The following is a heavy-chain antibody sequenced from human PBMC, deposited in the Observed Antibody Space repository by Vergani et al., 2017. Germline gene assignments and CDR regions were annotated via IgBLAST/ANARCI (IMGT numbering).Heavy chain of an antibody. J-gene: IGHJ6*03. Sequence: QVQLVESGGGVVQPGRSLRLSCAASGFTFSSYGMHWVRQAPGKGLEWVAVIWYDGSNKYYADSVKGRFTIARDNSKNTLYLQMNSLRAEDTAVYYCARARTYYYMDVWGKGTTVTVSS. CDR3: ARARTYYYMDV. V-gene: IGHV3-33*01. CDR2: IWYDGSNK. CDR1: GFTFSSYG. D-gene: IGHD1-14*01.